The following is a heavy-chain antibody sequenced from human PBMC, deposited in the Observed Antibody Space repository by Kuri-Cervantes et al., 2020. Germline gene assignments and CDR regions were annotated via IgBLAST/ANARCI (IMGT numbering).Heavy chain of an antibody. CDR2: IYPGDSDT. CDR3: ARVRDCGGDCYTFDY. V-gene: IGHV5-51*01. CDR1: GYSFTNYW. D-gene: IGHD2-21*02. Sequence: KVSCKGSGYSFTNYWIGWVRQMPGKGLEWMGIIYPGDSDTRYSPSFQGQVTISADKSISTAYLQWSSLKASDTAMYYCARVRDCGGDCYTFDYWGQGTLVTVSS. J-gene: IGHJ4*02.